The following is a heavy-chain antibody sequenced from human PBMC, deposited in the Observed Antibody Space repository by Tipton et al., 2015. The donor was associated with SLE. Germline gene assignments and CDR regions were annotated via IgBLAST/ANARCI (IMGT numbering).Heavy chain of an antibody. J-gene: IGHJ3*01. CDR3: ARRDLSVHSFDV. CDR2: IYYGVTT. Sequence: TLSLTCAVYGGSFSGYYWSWIRQAPGKGLEWIGYIYYGVTTHYNPSLKSRVTMSLDTSKNEFSLTLRSVTAVDTAVYYCARRDLSVHSFDVWGQGTVVTVSS. CDR1: GGSFSGYY. V-gene: IGHV4-34*01.